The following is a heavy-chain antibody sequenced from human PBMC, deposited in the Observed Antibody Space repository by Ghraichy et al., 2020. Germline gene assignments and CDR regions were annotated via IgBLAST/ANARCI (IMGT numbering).Heavy chain of an antibody. V-gene: IGHV3-74*01. CDR3: ASRSFGSYQFDY. CDR2: INSDGSST. D-gene: IGHD2-2*01. J-gene: IGHJ4*02. CDR1: GFTFNSYW. Sequence: GGSLRLSCAASGFTFNSYWMHWVRQAPGKGLVWVSRINSDGSSTSYADSVKGRFTISRDNAKNTLYLQMNSLRVEDTAVYYCASRSFGSYQFDYWGQGTLVTVSS.